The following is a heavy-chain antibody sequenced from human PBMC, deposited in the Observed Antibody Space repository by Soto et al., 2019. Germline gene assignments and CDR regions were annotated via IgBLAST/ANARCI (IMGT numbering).Heavy chain of an antibody. CDR3: ERTTSKGYRHGYYYYGMDV. Sequence: ASVKVSCKASGYTFTSYDINWVRQATGQGLEWMGWMNPNSGNTGYAQKFQGRVTMTRNTSISTAYMELSSLRSEDTAVYYCERTTSKGYRHGYYYYGMDVWGQGTTVTVSS. CDR2: MNPNSGNT. CDR1: GYTFTSYD. J-gene: IGHJ6*02. V-gene: IGHV1-8*01. D-gene: IGHD5-18*01.